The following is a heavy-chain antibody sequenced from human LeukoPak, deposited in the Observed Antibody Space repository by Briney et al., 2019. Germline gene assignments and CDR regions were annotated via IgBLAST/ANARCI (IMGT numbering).Heavy chain of an antibody. CDR2: ISGSGGST. J-gene: IGHJ3*02. D-gene: IGHD1-26*01. CDR1: GFTYSSYA. CDR3: AKEYSAFDI. Sequence: GGSLRLXCAASGFTYSSYAMNWVRRAPGKGLESVSAISGSGGSTYYADSVKGRFTISRDNSKNTLYLQMNSLRAEDTAIYYCAKEYSAFDIWGQGTMVTVSS. V-gene: IGHV3-23*01.